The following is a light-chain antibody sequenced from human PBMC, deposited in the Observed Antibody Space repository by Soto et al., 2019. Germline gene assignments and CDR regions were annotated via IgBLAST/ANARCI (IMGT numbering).Light chain of an antibody. J-gene: IGKJ2*01. CDR3: QQYYSPPYT. V-gene: IGKV1-39*01. CDR1: QSVTSN. CDR2: AAS. Sequence: DIQMTQSPSSLSASIGDRVTITCRASQSVTSNLNWYQQKFGETPKLLMYAASNLQGGVPSRFSGSGSGTDFTLTISSLQPEDFAPYYCQQYYSPPYTFGRGPKREV.